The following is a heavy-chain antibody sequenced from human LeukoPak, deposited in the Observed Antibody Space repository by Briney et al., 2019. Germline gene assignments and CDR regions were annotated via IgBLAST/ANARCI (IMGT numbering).Heavy chain of an antibody. J-gene: IGHJ4*02. CDR3: ARGQFTGYSRGGFDY. V-gene: IGHV4-59*12. Sequence: PSETLSLTCTVSGGSISSYYWSWIRQPPGKGLEWIGYIYYSGSTNYNPSLKSRVTISVDTSKNQFSLKLSSVTAADTAVYYCARGQFTGYSRGGFDYWGQGTLATVSS. D-gene: IGHD6-13*01. CDR1: GGSISSYY. CDR2: IYYSGST.